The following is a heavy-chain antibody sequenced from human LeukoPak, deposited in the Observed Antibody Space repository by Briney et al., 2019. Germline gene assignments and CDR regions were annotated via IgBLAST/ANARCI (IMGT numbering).Heavy chain of an antibody. CDR1: GGSFSGYY. V-gene: IGHV4-34*01. Sequence: PSETLSLTCAVYGGSFSGYYWSWIRQPPGKGLEWIGEINHSGSTNYNPSLKSRVTISVDTSKNQFSLKLSSVTAADTAVYYCARPYYYGSGSYYGFGYWGQGTLVTVSS. J-gene: IGHJ4*02. D-gene: IGHD3-10*01. CDR2: INHSGST. CDR3: ARPYYYGSGSYYGFGY.